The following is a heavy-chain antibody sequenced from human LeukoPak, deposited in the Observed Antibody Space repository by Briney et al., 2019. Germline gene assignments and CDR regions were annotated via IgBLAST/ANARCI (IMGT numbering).Heavy chain of an antibody. D-gene: IGHD6-13*01. CDR2: IWYDRSNK. CDR1: GFTFSSYG. CDR3: ARDEDPLGIAAAPHL. J-gene: IGHJ4*02. V-gene: IGHV3-33*01. Sequence: GGSLRLSCAASGFTFSSYGMHWVRQAPGKGLEWVAVIWYDRSNKYCADSVKGRFTISRDNSKNTLYLQMNSLRAEDTAVYYCARDEDPLGIAAAPHLWGQGTLVTVSS.